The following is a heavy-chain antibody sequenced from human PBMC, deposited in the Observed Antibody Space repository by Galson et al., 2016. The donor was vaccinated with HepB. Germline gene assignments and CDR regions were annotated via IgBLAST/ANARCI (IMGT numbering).Heavy chain of an antibody. D-gene: IGHD6-13*01. CDR3: AQDGPFIAAAGTSANLDY. V-gene: IGHV3-23*01. CDR2: ISGGGDYT. J-gene: IGHJ4*02. Sequence: SLRLSCAASGFSFSRYAMSWVRQAPGKGLEWVSAISGGGDYTYYADSVKGRFTISRDNSKNTLYLQMSSLRADDTAVYYCAQDGPFIAAAGTSANLDYWGQGTLVTVAS. CDR1: GFSFSRYA.